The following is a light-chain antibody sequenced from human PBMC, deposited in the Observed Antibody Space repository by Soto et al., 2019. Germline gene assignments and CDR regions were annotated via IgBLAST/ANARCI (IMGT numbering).Light chain of an antibody. CDR2: DAS. V-gene: IGKV1-33*01. CDR1: QSISSY. CDR3: QQYDNLPIT. J-gene: IGKJ5*01. Sequence: DIQMTQSPSSLSASVGDRVTITCRASQSISSYLNWYQQKPGKAPKLLICDASNLETGVPSRFSGSGSGTDFTFTISSLQPEDIATYYCQQYDNLPITFGQGTRLEIK.